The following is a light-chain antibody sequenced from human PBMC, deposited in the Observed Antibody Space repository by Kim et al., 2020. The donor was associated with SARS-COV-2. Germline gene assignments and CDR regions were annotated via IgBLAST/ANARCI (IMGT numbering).Light chain of an antibody. CDR3: AAWDDRLSGPV. V-gene: IGLV1-44*01. Sequence: GQRVTISCSGSSPNIGANSVNWYHLLPGTAPRLLIYSDDKRPSGVPDRISASESGTSASLAISGLQSEDDGDYYCAAWDDRLSGPVFGGGTKVTVL. J-gene: IGLJ3*02. CDR1: SPNIGANS. CDR2: SDD.